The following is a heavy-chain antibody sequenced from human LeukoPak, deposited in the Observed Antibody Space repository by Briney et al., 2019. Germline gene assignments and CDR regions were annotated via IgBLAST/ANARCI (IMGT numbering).Heavy chain of an antibody. V-gene: IGHV3-48*04. D-gene: IGHD3-10*01. CDR3: AAYYGSGSYRNWFDP. J-gene: IGHJ5*02. Sequence: GGSLRLSCAASGFTFSSYSMNWVRQAPGKGLEWVSYISGTGSNIYYEDSVKGRFTISRDNAKNSVNLQMNSLRAEDTATYYCAAYYGSGSYRNWFDPWGQGTLVTVSS. CDR1: GFTFSSYS. CDR2: ISGTGSNI.